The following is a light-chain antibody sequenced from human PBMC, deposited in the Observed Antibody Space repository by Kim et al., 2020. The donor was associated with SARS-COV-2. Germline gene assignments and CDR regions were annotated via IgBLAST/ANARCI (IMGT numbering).Light chain of an antibody. V-gene: IGLV2-11*01. Sequence: GQSVTLACTGAMSDVCGYIHVAGYQQRPGKAPRLMIYDVTRRPSGVPGRFSGSKSGNTASLTISGLQAEDEADYYCCSYAGRYTWVFGGGTQLTVL. CDR3: CSYAGRYTWV. CDR2: DVT. CDR1: MSDVCGYIH. J-gene: IGLJ2*01.